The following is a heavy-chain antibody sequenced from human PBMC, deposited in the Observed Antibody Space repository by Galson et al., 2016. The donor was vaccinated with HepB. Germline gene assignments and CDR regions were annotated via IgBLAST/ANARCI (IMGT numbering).Heavy chain of an antibody. CDR1: GYSFTSYW. D-gene: IGHD2-21*01. V-gene: IGHV5-51*01. CDR2: MYPGDSDT. CDR3: ARHRILRVGISAFDI. Sequence: QSGAEVKKTGESLKISCKASGYSFTSYWIGWVRQMPGKGLEWMGIMYPGDSDTRYSPSFQGQVTISADKSINTAYLQWNSLKASDTAIYYCARHRILRVGISAFDIWGEGTTVTVSP. J-gene: IGHJ3*02.